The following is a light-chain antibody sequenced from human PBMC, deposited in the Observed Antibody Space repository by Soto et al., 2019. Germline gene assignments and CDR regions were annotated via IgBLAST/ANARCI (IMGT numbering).Light chain of an antibody. CDR2: DVS. CDR1: RSDVGGYNY. CDR3: CSYAGSYTYV. J-gene: IGLJ1*01. Sequence: HSVLTQPRSVSGSPGQSVTISCTGTRSDVGGYNYVSWYQQHPGKAPKLMIYDVSKRPSGVPDRFSGSKSGNTASLTISGLQAEDEADYYCCSYAGSYTYVFGTGTKLTVL. V-gene: IGLV2-11*01.